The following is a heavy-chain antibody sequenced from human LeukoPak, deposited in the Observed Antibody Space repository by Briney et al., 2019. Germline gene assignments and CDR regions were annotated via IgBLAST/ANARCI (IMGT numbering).Heavy chain of an antibody. CDR1: GYSISSGYY. Sequence: SETLSLTCTVSGYSISSGYYWGWIRQPPGKGLEWIGEIYHSGSTNYNPSLKTRVTISGDKSKNQFSLKLSSVTAADTAVYYCARASHDYGDYSHFDYWGQGTLVTVSS. CDR3: ARASHDYGDYSHFDY. J-gene: IGHJ4*02. V-gene: IGHV4-38-2*02. D-gene: IGHD4-17*01. CDR2: IYHSGST.